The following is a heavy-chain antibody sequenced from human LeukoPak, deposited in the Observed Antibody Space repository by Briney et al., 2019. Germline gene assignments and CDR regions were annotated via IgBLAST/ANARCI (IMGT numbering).Heavy chain of an antibody. Sequence: GGSLRLSCVGSEFTFGTYWMSWLRQAPGERLEWLANIKEDGSEKYYVDSVKGRFTISRDNARKSLFLQMNSLRAEDTAVYYCATTDHSGRFYYFDNWGQGTLVTVSS. CDR3: ATTDHSGRFYYFDN. J-gene: IGHJ4*02. D-gene: IGHD6-13*01. CDR2: IKEDGSEK. V-gene: IGHV3-7*02. CDR1: EFTFGTYW.